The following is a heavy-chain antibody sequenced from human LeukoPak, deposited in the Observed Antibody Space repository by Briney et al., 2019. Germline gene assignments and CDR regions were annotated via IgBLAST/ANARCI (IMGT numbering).Heavy chain of an antibody. D-gene: IGHD2-2*01. Sequence: SETLSLTCTVPGGSISSYYWSWIRQPPGKGLEWIGYIYTSGSTNYNPSLKSRVTISVDTSKSQFSLRLSSVTAADTAVYYCARQRGTSCFDYWGQGTLVTVSS. J-gene: IGHJ4*02. CDR3: ARQRGTSCFDY. CDR1: GGSISSYY. CDR2: IYTSGST. V-gene: IGHV4-4*09.